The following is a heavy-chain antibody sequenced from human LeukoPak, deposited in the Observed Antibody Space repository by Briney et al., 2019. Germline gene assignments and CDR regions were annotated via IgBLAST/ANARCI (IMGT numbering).Heavy chain of an antibody. V-gene: IGHV3-23*01. CDR2: ISGSGSST. Sequence: GGSLRLSCAASGFTFSSYAMSWVRQAPGKGLEWVSAISGSGSSTYYADSVKGRFTISRDNSKNTLYLQMNSLRAEDTAVYYCARVSRGNYYFDYWGPGTLVTVSS. CDR1: GFTFSSYA. J-gene: IGHJ4*02. CDR3: ARVSRGNYYFDY.